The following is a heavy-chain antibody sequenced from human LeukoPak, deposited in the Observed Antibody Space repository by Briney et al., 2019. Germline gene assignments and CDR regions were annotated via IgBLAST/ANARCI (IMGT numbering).Heavy chain of an antibody. CDR2: VSSNGAKT. J-gene: IGHJ4*02. V-gene: IGHV3-23*01. Sequence: PGGSLRLSCAASGFTFSSYAITWVRQAPGKGLEWVSAVSSNGAKTYYADSVKGRFTISRDNYTNIVFLQMNSLRAEDTAVYYCGKEAQGVITPALDYWGQGTLVTVSS. CDR1: GFTFSSYA. D-gene: IGHD4-23*01. CDR3: GKEAQGVITPALDY.